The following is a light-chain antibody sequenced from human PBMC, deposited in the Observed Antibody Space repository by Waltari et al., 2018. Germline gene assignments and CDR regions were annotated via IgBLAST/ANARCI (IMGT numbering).Light chain of an antibody. CDR1: TSNIGAGYD. V-gene: IGLV1-40*01. CDR2: GNN. J-gene: IGLJ1*01. Sequence: QSVLTQPPSVSGAPGQRVTISCTGSTSNIGAGYDVHWYQQFPGTAPKLLIYGNNKRPSGVPDRCSGSKSGTSASLAITGLQAEDEADYYCQSYDSTLSGYVIGTGTRVTVL. CDR3: QSYDSTLSGYV.